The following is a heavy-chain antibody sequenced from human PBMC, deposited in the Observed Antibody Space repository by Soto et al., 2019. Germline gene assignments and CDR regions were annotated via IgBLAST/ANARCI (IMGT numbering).Heavy chain of an antibody. CDR3: ARDGGRHSGGIDY. Sequence: QVQLVQSGAEVKKPGSSVKVSCKASGGTFSSYSINWVRQAPGQGLEWMGELIPIFGTANYAQKFQGRVTITADESTSTAYMERSSLRSEDTAVYYCARDGGRHSGGIDYWGQGTLVTVSS. CDR1: GGTFSSYS. D-gene: IGHD1-26*01. V-gene: IGHV1-69*01. J-gene: IGHJ4*02. CDR2: LIPIFGTA.